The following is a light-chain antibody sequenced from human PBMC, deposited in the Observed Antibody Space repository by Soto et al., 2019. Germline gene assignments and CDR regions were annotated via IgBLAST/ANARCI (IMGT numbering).Light chain of an antibody. CDR2: AAS. V-gene: IGKV1-12*01. Sequence: QITQSPSTLSASVGERVTITCRASQNIRSRLAWFQQKPGKAPKLLIYAASTLQSGVPSRISGSGSGTEFTLTISSLQPDDFATYYCQQANSFPLTFGQGTRLEIK. CDR3: QQANSFPLT. J-gene: IGKJ5*01. CDR1: QNIRSR.